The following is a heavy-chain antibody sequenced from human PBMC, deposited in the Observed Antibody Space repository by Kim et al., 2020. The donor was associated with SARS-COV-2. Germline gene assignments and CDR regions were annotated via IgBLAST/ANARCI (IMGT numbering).Heavy chain of an antibody. CDR2: IYNIGST. J-gene: IGHJ2*01. V-gene: IGHV4-59*09. CDR3: ARGFDL. Sequence: IYNIGSTNYTPSLKSRVTIAVDTSKNQFSLKLSSVTAADTAVYYCARGFDLWGRGTLVTVSS.